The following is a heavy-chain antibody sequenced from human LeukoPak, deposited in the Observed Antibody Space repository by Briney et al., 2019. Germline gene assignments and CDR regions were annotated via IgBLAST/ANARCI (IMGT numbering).Heavy chain of an antibody. CDR1: GFTFDDYA. J-gene: IGHJ4*02. V-gene: IGHV3-43*02. CDR2: ISGDGGST. D-gene: IGHD6-19*01. CDR3: AKDKYSSGWPAPADY. Sequence: PGGSLRLSCAASGFTFDDYAMHWVRHAPGKGPEWVSLISGDGGSTYYADSVKGRFTISRDNSKNSLYLQMNSLRTEDTALYYCAKDKYSSGWPAPADYWGQGTLATVSS.